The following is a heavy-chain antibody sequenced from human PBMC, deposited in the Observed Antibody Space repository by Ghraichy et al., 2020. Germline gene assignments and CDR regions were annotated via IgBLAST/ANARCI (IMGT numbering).Heavy chain of an antibody. V-gene: IGHV4-59*01. D-gene: IGHD1-26*01. CDR3: ARGLNSGHYYYDYYMDV. CDR1: GGSMSSYY. Sequence: SETLSLTCTVSGGSMSSYYWNWIRQPPGRGLEWIGYIYYNGNTNYHPSLKSRVTISKDTSNHQFSLRPSSFTAADTAVYYCARGLNSGHYYYDYYMDVWGKGTTVTVSS. J-gene: IGHJ6*03. CDR2: IYYNGNT.